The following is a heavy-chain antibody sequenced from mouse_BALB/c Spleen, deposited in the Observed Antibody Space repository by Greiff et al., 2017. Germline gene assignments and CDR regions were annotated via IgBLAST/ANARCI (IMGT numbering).Heavy chain of an antibody. Sequence: VQLQQSGAELVRPGALVKLSCKASGFNIKDYYMHWVKQRPEQGLEWIGWIDPENGNTIYDPKFPGKASITADTSSNTAYLQLSSLTSEDTAVYYCARQLGLRRGYYAMDYWGQGTSVTVSS. CDR1: GFNIKDYY. D-gene: IGHD3-1*01. V-gene: IGHV14-1*02. CDR3: ARQLGLRRGYYAMDY. J-gene: IGHJ4*01. CDR2: IDPENGNT.